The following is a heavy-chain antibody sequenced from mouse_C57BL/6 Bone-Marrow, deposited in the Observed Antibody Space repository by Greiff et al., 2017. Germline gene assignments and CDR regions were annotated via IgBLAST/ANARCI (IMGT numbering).Heavy chain of an antibody. CDR1: GYTFTDYN. CDR2: INPNNGGT. V-gene: IGHV1-22*01. Sequence: EVQLQQSGPELVKPGASVKMSCKASGYTFTDYNMHWVKQSHGKSLEWIGYINPNNGGTSYNQKFKGKATLTVNKSSSTAYMELRSLTSEDSAVYYCAREGYDYDGGYYYAMDYWGQGTSVTVSS. J-gene: IGHJ4*01. CDR3: AREGYDYDGGYYYAMDY. D-gene: IGHD2-4*01.